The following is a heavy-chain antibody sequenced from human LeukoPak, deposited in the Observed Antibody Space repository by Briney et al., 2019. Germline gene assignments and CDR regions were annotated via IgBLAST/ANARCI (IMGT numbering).Heavy chain of an antibody. D-gene: IGHD6-6*01. CDR2: IYYSGGT. CDR3: ARSRIAARQNWFDP. CDR1: GGSISSGGYY. Sequence: PSETLSLTCTVSGGSISSGGYYWSWIRQHPGKGLEWIGYIYYSGGTYYNPSLKSRVTISVDTSKNQFSLKLSSVTAADTAVYYCARSRIAARQNWFDPWGQGTLVTVSS. V-gene: IGHV4-31*03. J-gene: IGHJ5*02.